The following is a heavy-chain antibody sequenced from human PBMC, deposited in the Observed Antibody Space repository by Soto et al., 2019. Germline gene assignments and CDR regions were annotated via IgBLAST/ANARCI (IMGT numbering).Heavy chain of an antibody. CDR2: IWYDGSNK. CDR3: AATYFDWLYLDY. J-gene: IGHJ4*02. Sequence: GGSLRLSCAASGFTFSSYGMHWVRQAPGKGLEWVAVIWYDGSNKYYADSVKGRFTISRDNSKNTLYLQMNSLRAEDTAVYYCAATYFDWLYLDYWGQGTLVTVSS. CDR1: GFTFSSYG. V-gene: IGHV3-33*01. D-gene: IGHD3-9*01.